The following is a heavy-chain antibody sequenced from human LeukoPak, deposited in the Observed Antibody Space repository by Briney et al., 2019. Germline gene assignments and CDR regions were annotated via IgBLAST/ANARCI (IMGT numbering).Heavy chain of an antibody. CDR1: GFTFSSYS. D-gene: IGHD1-1*01. CDR3: ARVERYGMDV. Sequence: PGGSLRLSCAASGFTFSSYSMNWVRQAPGKWLEWVSSISSSSSYIYYADSVKGRSTISRDNAKNSLYLQMNSLRAEDTAVYYCARVERYGMDVWGQGTTVTVSS. V-gene: IGHV3-21*01. CDR2: ISSSSSYI. J-gene: IGHJ6*02.